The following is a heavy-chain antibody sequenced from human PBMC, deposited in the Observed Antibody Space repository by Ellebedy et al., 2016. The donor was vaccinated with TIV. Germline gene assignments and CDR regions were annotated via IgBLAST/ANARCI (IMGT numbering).Heavy chain of an antibody. CDR3: ARDWTRGGGYFASWFDP. V-gene: IGHV4-4*02. J-gene: IGHJ5*02. Sequence: MPSETLSLTCGVSGGSINSDNYWSWVRQSPGRGLEWMGEVYHSGHTNYNPSLRSRVSISVDKSKSQFSLRLRSMTAADTAVYYCARDWTRGGGYFASWFDPWGQGTPVTVSS. D-gene: IGHD2/OR15-2a*01. CDR2: VYHSGHT. CDR1: GGSINSDNY.